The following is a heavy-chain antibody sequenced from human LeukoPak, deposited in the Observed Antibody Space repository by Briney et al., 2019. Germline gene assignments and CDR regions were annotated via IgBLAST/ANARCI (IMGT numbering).Heavy chain of an antibody. J-gene: IGHJ4*02. D-gene: IGHD6-19*01. CDR2: ISGSGGST. CDR1: GFTFSSYA. V-gene: IGHV3-23*01. CDR3: AKGMEQWLVTELDY. Sequence: GGSLRLSCAASGFTFSSYAMSWVRQAPGKGLEWVSAISGSGGSTYYADSVKGRFTISRDNSKNTLYLQMNSLRAEDTAVHYCAKGMEQWLVTELDYWGQGTLVTVSS.